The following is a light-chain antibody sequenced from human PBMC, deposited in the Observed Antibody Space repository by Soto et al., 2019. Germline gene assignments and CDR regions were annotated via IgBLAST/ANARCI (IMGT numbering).Light chain of an antibody. CDR2: EVS. CDR1: SSDVGRYNY. Sequence: QPVLTQPASVSGSPGQSITISCTGTSSDVGRYNYVSWYQQHPDKAPKLLIYEVSTRPSGVSNRFSGSKSGYTASLTISGLQAEDEGDYYCSSYTGATTPVVFGGGTKLTVL. V-gene: IGLV2-14*01. J-gene: IGLJ3*02. CDR3: SSYTGATTPVV.